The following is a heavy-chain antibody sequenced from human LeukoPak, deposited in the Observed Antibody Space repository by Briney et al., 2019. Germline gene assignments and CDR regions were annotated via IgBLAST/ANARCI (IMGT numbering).Heavy chain of an antibody. V-gene: IGHV3-11*04. D-gene: IGHD1-14*01. J-gene: IGHJ3*01. Sequence: GGSLRLSCVASGFTFSDFYMSWIRQAPGKGLEWVSYISGAGSTIHYAESVKGRFTISRDNAKNSLFLQMNSLSGEDTAVYYCARGNPNRNALDLWGQGTMVTIS. CDR2: ISGAGSTI. CDR1: GFTFSDFY. CDR3: ARGNPNRNALDL.